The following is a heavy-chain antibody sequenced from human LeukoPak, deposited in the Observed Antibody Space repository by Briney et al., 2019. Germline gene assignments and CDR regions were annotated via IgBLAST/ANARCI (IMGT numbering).Heavy chain of an antibody. J-gene: IGHJ4*02. CDR3: ARDPDSSGYYVFDY. CDR1: GFTFSSYA. Sequence: GGSLRLSCAASGFTFSSYAIHWVRQAPGKGLEWVAVISYVGSNKYYADSVKGRFTISRDSFKNTLYLQMNSLRTEDTAVYYCARDPDSSGYYVFDYWGQGTLVTVSS. CDR2: ISYVGSNK. V-gene: IGHV3-30*04. D-gene: IGHD3-22*01.